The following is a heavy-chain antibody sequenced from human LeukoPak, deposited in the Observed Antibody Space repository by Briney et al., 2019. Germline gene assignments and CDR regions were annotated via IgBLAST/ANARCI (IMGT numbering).Heavy chain of an antibody. V-gene: IGHV3-23*01. J-gene: IGHJ1*01. CDR1: GFTFSSYA. Sequence: PGGSLRLSCAASGFTFSSYAMSWVRQAPGKGLEWVSAISGSGGSTYYADSVKGRFTISRDNSKNTLYLQMNSLRAEDTAVYYCAKSSSSLYYYDSSGYHSRGFRPIQHWGQGTLVTVSS. CDR3: AKSSSSLYYYDSSGYHSRGFRPIQH. CDR2: ISGSGGST. D-gene: IGHD3-22*01.